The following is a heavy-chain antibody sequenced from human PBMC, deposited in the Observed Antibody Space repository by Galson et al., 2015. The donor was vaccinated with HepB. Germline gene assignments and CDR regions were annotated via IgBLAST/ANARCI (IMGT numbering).Heavy chain of an antibody. CDR1: GDSVSSNSAA. J-gene: IGHJ4*01. Sequence: CAISGDSVSSNSAAWNWIRQSPSRGLEWLGRTYYRSKWINDYAVSVKSRITINTDTSKNRFSLQLSSVTPEDTAVYYCARSYYYDSSGYSVIHYWGQGTLVTVSS. D-gene: IGHD3-22*01. CDR3: ARSYYYDSSGYSVIHY. V-gene: IGHV6-1*01. CDR2: TYYRSKWIN.